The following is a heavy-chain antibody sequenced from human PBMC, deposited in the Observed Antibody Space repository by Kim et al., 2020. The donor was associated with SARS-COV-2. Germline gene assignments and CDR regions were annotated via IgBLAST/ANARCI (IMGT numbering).Heavy chain of an antibody. V-gene: IGHV3-23*03. CDR2: IYSGGSST. D-gene: IGHD3-16*01. CDR3: ANEIGAGNFDY. CDR1: GFTFSSYA. J-gene: IGHJ4*02. Sequence: GGSLRLSCAASGFTFSSYAMSWVRQAPGKGLEWVSVIYSGGSSTYYADSVKGRFTISRDNSKNTLYLQMNSLRAEDTAVYYCANEIGAGNFDYWGQGTLVTVSS.